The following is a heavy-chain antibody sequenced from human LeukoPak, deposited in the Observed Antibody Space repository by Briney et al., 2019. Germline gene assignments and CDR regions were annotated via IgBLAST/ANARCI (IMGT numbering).Heavy chain of an antibody. CDR1: GGSISSGGYY. D-gene: IGHD1-1*01. CDR2: IYHSGST. V-gene: IGHV4-30-2*01. J-gene: IGHJ3*02. Sequence: SQTLSLTCTVSGGSISSGGYYWSWIRQPPGKGLEWIGYIYHSGSTYYNPSLKSRVTISVDKSKNQFSLKLSSVTAADTAVYYCARHRTGTRKDAFDIWGQGTMVTVSS. CDR3: ARHRTGTRKDAFDI.